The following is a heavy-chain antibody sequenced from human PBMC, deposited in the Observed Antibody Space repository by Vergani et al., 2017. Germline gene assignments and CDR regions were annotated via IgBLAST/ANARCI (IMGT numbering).Heavy chain of an antibody. Sequence: QVQLVQSGAEVKKPGASVKVSCKASGYTFTSYDINWVRQATGQGLEWMGWMNSNSGKTGYAQKFQGRVTMTRNTSISTAYMELSSLRSEDTAVYYCAGGLRRAARFQYYYYMDVWGKGATVTVSS. CDR2: MNSNSGKT. J-gene: IGHJ6*03. CDR3: AGGLRRAARFQYYYYMDV. D-gene: IGHD6-25*01. V-gene: IGHV1-8*01. CDR1: GYTFTSYD.